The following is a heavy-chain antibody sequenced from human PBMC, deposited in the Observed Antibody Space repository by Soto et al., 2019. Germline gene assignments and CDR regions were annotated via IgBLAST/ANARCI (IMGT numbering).Heavy chain of an antibody. V-gene: IGHV3-7*01. J-gene: IGHJ2*01. Sequence: DVELVESGGGLVQPGGSLRLSCAASGFTFSNCWMSWVRQAPGKGLQWVGNTKPDGSEKYYVDSVKGRFTISRDNAKNSLYLQMNFLRAEDTAVYYCAREGVAHWYFDLWGRGTLVTVSS. CDR2: TKPDGSEK. D-gene: IGHD2-15*01. CDR1: GFTFSNCW. CDR3: AREGVAHWYFDL.